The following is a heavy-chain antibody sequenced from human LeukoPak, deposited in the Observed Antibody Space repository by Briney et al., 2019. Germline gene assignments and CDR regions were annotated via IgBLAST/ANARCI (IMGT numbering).Heavy chain of an antibody. CDR2: ISGSGGST. V-gene: IGHV3-23*01. Sequence: PGGSLRLSCAASGFTFSSYAMSWVRQAPGKGLEWVSSISGSGGSTYYADSVKGRFTISRDNSKNTLYLQMNSLRVEDTAVYYCAKCRRSSGWSYWFAPWGQGTLVTVSS. CDR1: GFTFSSYA. D-gene: IGHD6-19*01. J-gene: IGHJ5*02. CDR3: AKCRRSSGWSYWFAP.